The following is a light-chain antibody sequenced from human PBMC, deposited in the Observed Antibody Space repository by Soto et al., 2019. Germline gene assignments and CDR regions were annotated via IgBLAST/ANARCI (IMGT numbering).Light chain of an antibody. V-gene: IGKV3-15*01. CDR3: QHRWNWAYG. CDR2: DAS. CDR1: ESVSSK. Sequence: EIVMTQSPATLSVSPGERATLSCRASESVSSKLVWYQKKPGQAPRLLIHDASTRATGIPARFSGSGSGTEFILTISSVESEDFAVYYCQHRWNWAYGFGQGTKLEI. J-gene: IGKJ2*03.